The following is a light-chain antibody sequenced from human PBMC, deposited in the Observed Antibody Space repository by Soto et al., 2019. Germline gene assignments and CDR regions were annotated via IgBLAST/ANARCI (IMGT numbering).Light chain of an antibody. V-gene: IGLV1-40*01. CDR3: QSYDDSLSVHYV. CDR1: SSNIGSTYD. Sequence: QSVLTLPPSGSGAPGQRVTISCTGSSSNIGSTYDVQWYQQLPGTAPKLLVHGNTDRPSGVPDRFSGSKSGTSASLAITGLQADDEAAYSCQSYDDSLSVHYVFGTGTKVTVL. CDR2: GNT. J-gene: IGLJ1*01.